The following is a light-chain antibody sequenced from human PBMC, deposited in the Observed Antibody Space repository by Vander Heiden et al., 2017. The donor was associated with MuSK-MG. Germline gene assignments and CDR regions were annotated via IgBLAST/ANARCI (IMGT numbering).Light chain of an antibody. Sequence: ERATLSCRASQSVSSSYLAWYQQKPGQAPRLLIYGASSRATGIPDRFSGSGSGTDFTLTISRLEPEDFAVYYCQQYGSSPPLTFGGGTKVXIK. CDR3: QQYGSSPPLT. J-gene: IGKJ4*01. CDR1: QSVSSSY. V-gene: IGKV3-20*01. CDR2: GAS.